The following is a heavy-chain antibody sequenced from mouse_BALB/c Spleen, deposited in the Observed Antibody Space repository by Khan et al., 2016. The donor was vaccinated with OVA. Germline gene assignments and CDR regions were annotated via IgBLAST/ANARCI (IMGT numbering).Heavy chain of an antibody. CDR1: GSSSTSYG. D-gene: IGHD2-2*01. Sequence: QVQLKESGPGLVAPSQSLSITCTVSGSSSTSYGVSWARQTPGKGLEWLGVIWSDGNTNYHSSLKSRLTITKDNSKSQVLLILNSLQTDDTATYYCALIFYRYDWFAYWGQGTLVTVSA. CDR2: IWSDGNT. J-gene: IGHJ3*01. CDR3: ALIFYRYDWFAY. V-gene: IGHV2-3*01.